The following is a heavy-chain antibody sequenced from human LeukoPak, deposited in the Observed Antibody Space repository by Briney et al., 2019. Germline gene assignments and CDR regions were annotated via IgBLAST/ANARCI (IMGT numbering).Heavy chain of an antibody. D-gene: IGHD2-21*01. CDR3: ANQHMDYFDY. CDR1: GFTFSSYS. J-gene: IGHJ4*02. Sequence: GGSLRLSCAASGFTFSSYSMNWVRQAPGKGLEWVSSISTSSSYINYADSVKGRFTISRDNAKNSLYLQMNSLRAEDTAVYYCANQHMDYFDYWGQGTLVTVSS. CDR2: ISTSSSYI. V-gene: IGHV3-21*04.